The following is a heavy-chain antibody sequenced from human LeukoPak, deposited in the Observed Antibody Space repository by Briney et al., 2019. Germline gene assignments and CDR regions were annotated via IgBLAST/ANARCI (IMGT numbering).Heavy chain of an antibody. CDR2: IIPIFGTA. V-gene: IGHV1-69*06. D-gene: IGHD3-22*01. J-gene: IGHJ4*02. Sequence: SVKVSCKASGGTFSSHAISWVRQAPGQGLEWMGGIIPIFGTANYAQKFQGRVTITADKSTSTAYMELSSLRSEDTAVYYCASPMRSGVITHPPFDYWGQGTLVTVSS. CDR3: ASPMRSGVITHPPFDY. CDR1: GGTFSSHA.